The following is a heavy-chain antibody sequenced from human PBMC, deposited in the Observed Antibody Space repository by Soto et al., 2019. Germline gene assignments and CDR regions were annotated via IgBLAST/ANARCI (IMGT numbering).Heavy chain of an antibody. CDR3: ARSQGSSTSLDIYYYYYYGMDV. Sequence: QVQLVQSGAEVKKPGSSVKVSCKASGGTFSSYAISWVRQAPGQGLEWMGGIIPISDSTNYAQKFQGRVTINADEYKSTAYMELSSLRSEDTAVYYCARSQGSSTSLDIYYYYYYGMDVWGQGTKVTVSS. D-gene: IGHD2-2*01. J-gene: IGHJ6*02. CDR2: IIPISDST. CDR1: GGTFSSYA. V-gene: IGHV1-69*01.